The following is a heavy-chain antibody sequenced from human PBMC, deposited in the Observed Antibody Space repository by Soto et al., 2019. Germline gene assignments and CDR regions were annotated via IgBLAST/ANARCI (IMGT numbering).Heavy chain of an antibody. CDR3: ASRVEMATIGYFDY. J-gene: IGHJ4*02. CDR2: IYSGGST. Sequence: PGGSLRLSCAASGFTVSSNYMSWVRQAPGKGLEWVSVIYSGGSTYYADSVKGRFTISRDNSKNTLYLQMNSLRAEDTAVYYCASRVEMATIGYFDYWGQGTLVTVSS. CDR1: GFTVSSNY. D-gene: IGHD5-12*01. V-gene: IGHV3-53*01.